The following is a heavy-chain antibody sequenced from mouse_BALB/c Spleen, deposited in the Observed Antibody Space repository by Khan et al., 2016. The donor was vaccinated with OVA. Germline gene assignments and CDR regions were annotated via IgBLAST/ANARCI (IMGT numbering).Heavy chain of an antibody. CDR3: TRIYRSDFDY. CDR2: INPHIGET. V-gene: IGHV1-20*01. Sequence: EVQLQQSGPELVRPGASVKISCTASGYSFTGYFMNWVMQSHGKSLEWIGRINPHIGETFYNQRFKDKATLTVDESSSTAHMELRSLTSEDSAVYYSTRIYRSDFDYWGQGTTLTVSS. CDR1: GYSFTGYF. J-gene: IGHJ2*01. D-gene: IGHD1-1*01.